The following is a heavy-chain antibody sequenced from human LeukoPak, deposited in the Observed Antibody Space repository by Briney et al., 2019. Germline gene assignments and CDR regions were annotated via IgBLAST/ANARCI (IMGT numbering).Heavy chain of an antibody. J-gene: IGHJ4*02. V-gene: IGHV3-23*01. CDR1: GFTFSSYV. CDR3: SAQPEEVAGGMNS. CDR2: ISPSGRST. D-gene: IGHD6-19*01. Sequence: GGSPRLSCAASGFTFSSYVMSWVRQAPGKGLEWVSTISPSGRSTYYADSVKGRFTISRDNSKNTLYLQMITLRAGDTAVYYCSAQPEEVAGGMNSWGQGALVTVSS.